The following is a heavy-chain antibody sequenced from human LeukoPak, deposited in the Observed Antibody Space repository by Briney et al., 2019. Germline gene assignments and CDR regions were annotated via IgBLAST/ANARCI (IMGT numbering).Heavy chain of an antibody. Sequence: GGSLRPSCAASGFTFSSYGMHWVRQAPGKGLEWVAFIRYDGSNKYYADSVKGRFTISRDNSKNTLYLQMNSLRAEDTAVYYCAKTIFEGYCSGGSCYYYYYYMDVWGKGTTVTVSS. V-gene: IGHV3-30*02. D-gene: IGHD2-15*01. J-gene: IGHJ6*03. CDR2: IRYDGSNK. CDR3: AKTIFEGYCSGGSCYYYYYYMDV. CDR1: GFTFSSYG.